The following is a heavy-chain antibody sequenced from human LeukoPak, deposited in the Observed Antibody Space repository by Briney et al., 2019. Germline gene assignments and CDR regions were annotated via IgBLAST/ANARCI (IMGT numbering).Heavy chain of an antibody. CDR3: ARGHFGDDY. CDR1: GGSFSGYY. Sequence: PSETLSLTCAVYGGSFSGYYWSWIRQPPGKGLEWIGEINHSGSTNYNPSLKSRVTISVDTSKNQFSLKPSSVTAADTAVYYCARGHFGDDYWGQGTLVTVSS. D-gene: IGHD3-10*01. J-gene: IGHJ4*02. CDR2: INHSGST. V-gene: IGHV4-34*01.